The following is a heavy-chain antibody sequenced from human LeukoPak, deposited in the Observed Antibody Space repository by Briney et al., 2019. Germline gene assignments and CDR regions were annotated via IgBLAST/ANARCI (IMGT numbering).Heavy chain of an antibody. J-gene: IGHJ4*02. CDR3: ARRISTRRGETCSSTNCYFDY. CDR1: GFSISSGYF. CDR2: ILHNGIT. D-gene: IGHD2-2*01. V-gene: IGHV4-38-2*01. Sequence: PSETLSLTCAVSGFSISSGYFWAWIRQSPGKGLEWIGSILHNGITYYNPSLKSRITISVDTSKNQFSLRLSSVTAADTAVYYCARRISTRRGETCSSTNCYFDYWGQGTLVTVSS.